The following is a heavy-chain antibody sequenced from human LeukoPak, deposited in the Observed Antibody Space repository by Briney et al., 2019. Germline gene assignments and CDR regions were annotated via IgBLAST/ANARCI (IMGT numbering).Heavy chain of an antibody. V-gene: IGHV4-39*07. J-gene: IGHJ4*02. CDR1: GGSISSSSYY. CDR2: IYYSGST. CDR3: ASVFSSSWYGVDY. Sequence: SETLSLTCTVSGGSISSSSYYWGWIRQPPGTGLEWIGSIYYSGSTYYNPSLKSRVTISVDTSKNQFSLKLSSVTAADTAMYYCASVFSSSWYGVDYWGQGTLVTVSS. D-gene: IGHD6-13*01.